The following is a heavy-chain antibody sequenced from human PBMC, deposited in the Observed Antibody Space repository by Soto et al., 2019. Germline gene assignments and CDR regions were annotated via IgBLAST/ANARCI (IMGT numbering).Heavy chain of an antibody. V-gene: IGHV3-64*01. CDR2: ISTNGDST. Sequence: EVQLVESGGGLVQPGGSLRLSCAASGFTFGSYPMHWVRQAPGKGLEYVSAISTNGDSTFYANSVKGRFTISRDNSKNTLYLQMGSLRAEDMGGYYWGRDGMSRPRWVFDYWGQGTLVSASS. CDR1: GFTFGSYP. D-gene: IGHD1-1*01. J-gene: IGHJ4*02. CDR3: GRDGMSRPRWVFDY.